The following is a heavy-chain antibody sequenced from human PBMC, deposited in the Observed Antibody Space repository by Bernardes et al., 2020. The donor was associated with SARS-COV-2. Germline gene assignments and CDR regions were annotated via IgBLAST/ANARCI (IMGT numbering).Heavy chain of an antibody. J-gene: IGHJ5*01. CDR1: GGSFDGYF. V-gene: IGHV4-34*12. CDR3: ARRRIGVTLWFDS. Sequence: SETLSLTCDVKGGSFDGYFWSWIRQSPAKGLEFIGEVIDTGSANYNPSLKRRVILSADKSKRQFSLSLTSLTAADTGLYYCARRRIGVTLWFDSWGQGTLVTVSS. CDR2: VIDTGSA. D-gene: IGHD6-19*01.